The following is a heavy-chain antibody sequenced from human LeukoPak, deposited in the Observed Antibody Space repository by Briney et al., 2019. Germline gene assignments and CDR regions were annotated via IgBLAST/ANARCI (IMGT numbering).Heavy chain of an antibody. D-gene: IGHD5-18*01. CDR3: ANREGGYTYDPFDY. J-gene: IGHJ4*02. CDR2: ISGSSDTT. Sequence: RGSLRLSCAASGFTFSTYAMSWVRQAPGRGLEWVSAISGSSDTTYYGDSVKGRFTISRDNSKNTLYLQMNSLRAEDTAVYYCANREGGYTYDPFDYWGQGTLVTVSS. CDR1: GFTFSTYA. V-gene: IGHV3-23*01.